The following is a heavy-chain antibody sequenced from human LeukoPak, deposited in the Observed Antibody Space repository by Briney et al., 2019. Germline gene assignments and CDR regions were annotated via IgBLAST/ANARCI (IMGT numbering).Heavy chain of an antibody. J-gene: IGHJ4*02. Sequence: PGGSLRLSCTASGFTFSIYNMNWVRQAPGKWLEWVALISSSSGYLYYTDSVKGRFTISRDNAKNSLYLQMNSLRAEDTAVHYCARGSEWEPLYYFDYWGQGNLVTVSS. CDR3: ARGSEWEPLYYFDY. D-gene: IGHD1-26*01. CDR1: GFTFSIYN. V-gene: IGHV3-21*01. CDR2: ISSSSGYL.